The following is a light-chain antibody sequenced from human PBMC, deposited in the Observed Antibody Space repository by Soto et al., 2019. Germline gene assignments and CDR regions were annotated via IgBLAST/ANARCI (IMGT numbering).Light chain of an antibody. J-gene: IGKJ1*01. CDR1: QSVSSY. CDR3: QQYGSSPRT. Sequence: SVFTQGPAPLSLSQRDIATPLWRASQSVSSYLAWYQQKPGQAPRILIYAASSRATGIPDRFSGSGSGTDFTLTISRLEAEDFAVYYCQQYGSSPRTFGQGTKVDI. V-gene: IGKV3-20*01. CDR2: AAS.